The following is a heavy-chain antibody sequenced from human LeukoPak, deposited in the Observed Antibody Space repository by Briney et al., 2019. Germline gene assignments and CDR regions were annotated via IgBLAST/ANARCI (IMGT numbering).Heavy chain of an antibody. CDR1: GYTFTSNG. V-gene: IGHV1-18*01. CDR3: ARDGGTAGYSSGSDY. CDR2: ISCNNGDT. J-gene: IGHJ4*02. D-gene: IGHD5-18*01. Sequence: ASVKLSCKASGYTFTSNGITWVRQAPGQGLEWVGWISCNNGDTRYAQKFQGRVTVTTDTSTSTAYMELRSLRSDDTAVYYCARDGGTAGYSSGSDYWGQGTLVTVSS.